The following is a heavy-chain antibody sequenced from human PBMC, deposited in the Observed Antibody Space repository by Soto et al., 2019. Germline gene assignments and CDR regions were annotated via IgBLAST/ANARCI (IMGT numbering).Heavy chain of an antibody. V-gene: IGHV3-30*18. CDR3: AKDRAVATEEGYMDV. D-gene: IGHD5-12*01. J-gene: IGHJ6*03. CDR2: ISYDGSNK. CDR1: GFIFITYG. Sequence: QVQLVESGGGVVQPGRSLRLSCEASGFIFITYGMHWVRQAPGKGLEWVSTISYDGSNKYYADSVKGRFTISRDNSKNTVDLQMNSLRSEDTAVYYCAKDRAVATEEGYMDVWGKGTTVTVS.